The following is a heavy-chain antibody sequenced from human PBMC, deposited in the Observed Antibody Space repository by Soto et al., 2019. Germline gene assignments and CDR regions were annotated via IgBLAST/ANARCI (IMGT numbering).Heavy chain of an antibody. Sequence: SETLSLTCAVSGGSINSRYWWSWVRQSPGKGLEWIGEIYHSGSTNYNPSLKSRVTISVDKNKNQYYLNLSSVTAADTSVYYCARDQNGSGNYYTRYFDYWGQGTLVTVSS. J-gene: IGHJ4*02. V-gene: IGHV4-4*02. CDR3: ARDQNGSGNYYTRYFDY. CDR1: GGSINSRYW. CDR2: IYHSGST. D-gene: IGHD3-10*01.